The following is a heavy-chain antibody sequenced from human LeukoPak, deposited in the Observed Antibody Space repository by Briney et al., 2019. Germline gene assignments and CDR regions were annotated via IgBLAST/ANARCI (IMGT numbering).Heavy chain of an antibody. CDR3: ARDPGSGYEEHFDY. V-gene: IGHV3-11*01. Sequence: GGSLRLSCAASGFTFSDYYMSWIRQATGQGLEWVSYISSSGSTMYYTDSVKGRFTISRDNAKDSLYLQMNSLRAEDTAVYYCARDPGSGYEEHFDYWGQGTLVTVSS. CDR2: ISSSGSTM. D-gene: IGHD5-12*01. J-gene: IGHJ4*02. CDR1: GFTFSDYY.